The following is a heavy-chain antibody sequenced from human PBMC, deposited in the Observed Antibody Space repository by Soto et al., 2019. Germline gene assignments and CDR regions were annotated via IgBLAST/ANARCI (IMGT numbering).Heavy chain of an antibody. Sequence: ASVKVSCKASGGTFSSYAISWVRQAPGQGLEWMGGIIPIFGTANYAQKFQGRVTVTADESTSTAYMELSSLRSEDTAVYYCARGGPGKYSSSSVWGQGTLVTVSS. V-gene: IGHV1-69*13. D-gene: IGHD6-6*01. CDR3: ARGGPGKYSSSSV. CDR1: GGTFSSYA. CDR2: IIPIFGTA. J-gene: IGHJ4*02.